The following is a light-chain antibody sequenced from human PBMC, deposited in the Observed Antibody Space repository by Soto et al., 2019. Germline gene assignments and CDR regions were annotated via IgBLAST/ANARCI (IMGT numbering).Light chain of an antibody. V-gene: IGLV2-8*01. J-gene: IGLJ2*01. CDR1: SSDVGGYHY. CDR3: SSSAASNIVV. Sequence: QSALTQPPSASGSPGQSVTISCTGASSDVGGYHYVSWYQQHPGKATKVMIYEVSKRPSGVPDRFSGSKSGNTASLTVSGLQAEDDADYYCSSSAASNIVVFGGGTKLTVL. CDR2: EVS.